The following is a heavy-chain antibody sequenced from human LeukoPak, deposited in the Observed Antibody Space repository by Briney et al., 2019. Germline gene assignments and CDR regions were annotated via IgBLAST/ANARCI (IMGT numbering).Heavy chain of an antibody. J-gene: IGHJ6*02. CDR3: ARVDEGGYYYYGMDV. D-gene: IGHD3-16*01. CDR1: AGSVSSYY. CDR2: IYSSGST. Sequence: SETLSLTCTVSAGSVSSYYWSWIRQPPGKGLEWIGYIYSSGSTNYNPSLKSRVTISVDTSKNQFSLKLSSVTAADTAVYYCARVDEGGYYYYGMDVWGQGTTVTVSS. V-gene: IGHV4-59*02.